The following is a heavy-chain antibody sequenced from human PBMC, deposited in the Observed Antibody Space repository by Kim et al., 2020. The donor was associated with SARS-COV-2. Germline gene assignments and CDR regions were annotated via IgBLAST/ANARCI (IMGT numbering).Heavy chain of an antibody. CDR1: GFNFVDYG. V-gene: IGHV3-20*01. Sequence: GGSLRLSCAASGFNFVDYGMSWVRQAPGKGLEWVSGINWDGSSTGYADSVKGRFTISRDNGKNSLYLQMNSLRAEDTALYHCARYCSAGSCYYYHGMDVWGQGTTVTGSS. CDR3: ARYCSAGSCYYYHGMDV. CDR2: INWDGSST. D-gene: IGHD2-15*01. J-gene: IGHJ6*02.